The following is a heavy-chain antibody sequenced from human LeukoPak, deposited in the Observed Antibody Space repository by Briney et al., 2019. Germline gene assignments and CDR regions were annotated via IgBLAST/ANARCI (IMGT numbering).Heavy chain of an antibody. J-gene: IGHJ4*02. Sequence: GGSLRLSCAASGFTFGSYMMTWVRQAPGQGLEWVSTITASGDNTAYADSVKGRFTISRDNSKNTLSVQMNSLRAEDTAIYYCAKAYCGGDCYSFDYWGQGTLVTVSS. V-gene: IGHV3-23*01. CDR2: ITASGDNT. D-gene: IGHD2-21*02. CDR1: GFTFGSYM. CDR3: AKAYCGGDCYSFDY.